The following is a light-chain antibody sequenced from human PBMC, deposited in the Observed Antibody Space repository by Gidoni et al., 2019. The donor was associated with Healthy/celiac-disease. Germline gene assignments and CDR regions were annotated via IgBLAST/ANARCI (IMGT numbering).Light chain of an antibody. V-gene: IGKV1-5*03. J-gene: IGKJ1*01. CDR2: KSS. CDR1: QSISSW. CDR3: QQYNSYWT. Sequence: DIQTTQSPSTLSASVGDRVTITCRASQSISSWLAWYQQKPGKAPKLLIYKSSSLESGVPSRFSGSGSGTEFTLTSSSLQPDDFATYYCQQYNSYWTFGQGTKVEIK.